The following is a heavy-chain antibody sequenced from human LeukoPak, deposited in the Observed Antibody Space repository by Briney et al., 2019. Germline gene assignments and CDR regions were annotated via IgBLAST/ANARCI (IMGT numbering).Heavy chain of an antibody. D-gene: IGHD3-22*01. CDR3: AKEDLEYYYDSSGYSPLFDY. Sequence: GGSLRLSCAASGFTFSSYGMHWVRQAPGKGLEWVAVIWYDGSNKYYADSVKGRFTISRDNSKNTLYLQMNSLRAEDTAVYYCAKEDLEYYYDSSGYSPLFDYWGQGTLVTVSS. CDR2: IWYDGSNK. CDR1: GFTFSSYG. J-gene: IGHJ4*02. V-gene: IGHV3-33*06.